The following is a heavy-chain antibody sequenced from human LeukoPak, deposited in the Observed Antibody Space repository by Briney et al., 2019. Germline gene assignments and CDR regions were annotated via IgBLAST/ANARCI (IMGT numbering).Heavy chain of an antibody. CDR1: GYTFTGYY. J-gene: IGHJ4*02. Sequence: GASVKVSCKASGYTFTGYYTHWVRQAPGQGLEWMGWINPNSGGTNYAQKFQGWVTMTRDTSISTAYMELSRLRSDDTAVYYCARASGSYMFDYWGQGTLVTVSS. CDR3: ARASGSYMFDY. D-gene: IGHD1-26*01. CDR2: INPNSGGT. V-gene: IGHV1-2*04.